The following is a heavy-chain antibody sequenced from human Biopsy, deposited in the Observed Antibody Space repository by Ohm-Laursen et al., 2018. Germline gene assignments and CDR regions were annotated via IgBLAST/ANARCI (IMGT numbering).Heavy chain of an antibody. D-gene: IGHD3-9*01. V-gene: IGHV3-9*01. J-gene: IGHJ6*02. CDR1: GFNFYEFA. CDR2: INWYSDRV. Sequence: SLRLSCAASGFNFYEFAMHWVRQPPGKGLEWVSAINWYSDRVDYADSVKGRFTISRDNAENSLYLEMNSLRPEDTAFYYCAKDKNDILTPGEGLDVWGHGTTVTVSS. CDR3: AKDKNDILTPGEGLDV.